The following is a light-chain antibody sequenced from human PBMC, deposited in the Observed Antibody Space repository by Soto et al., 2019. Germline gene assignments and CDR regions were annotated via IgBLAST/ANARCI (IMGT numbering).Light chain of an antibody. Sequence: DIQMTQSPSSLSASVGDRVTITCRASQSISSYLNWYQQKPGKAPKLLIYAASSLQSGVPSRFSGSGSGTDFTPTISSLQPEDFATYYCQQSYSTVITFGQGTRLEIK. CDR1: QSISSY. CDR2: AAS. J-gene: IGKJ5*01. CDR3: QQSYSTVIT. V-gene: IGKV1-39*01.